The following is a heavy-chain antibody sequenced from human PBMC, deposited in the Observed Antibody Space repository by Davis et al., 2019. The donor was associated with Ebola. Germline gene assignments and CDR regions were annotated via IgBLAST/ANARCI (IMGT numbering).Heavy chain of an antibody. CDR2: IYYTGST. Sequence: MPSETLSLTCTVSGDSISAYYWRWIRQPPGTGLEWIGNIYYTGSTNYNPSLRGRVTMSVATSQNQFSLKLSSVTAADTAIYYCARSHSDWLLPFDYWGQGTLATVSS. V-gene: IGHV4-59*01. J-gene: IGHJ4*02. CDR3: ARSHSDWLLPFDY. D-gene: IGHD3-9*01. CDR1: GDSISAYY.